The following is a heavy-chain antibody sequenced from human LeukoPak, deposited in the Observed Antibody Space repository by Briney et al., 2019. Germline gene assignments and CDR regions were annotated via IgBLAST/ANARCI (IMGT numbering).Heavy chain of an antibody. J-gene: IGHJ4*02. CDR3: ARGYYDTSAYSNPFDF. Sequence: SETLSLTCTVSGDSISNYYWSWIRQTPGKGLEWIGYIHTSGSTYYNPSLKSRVTISVDTSKNQSSLKLSSVTAADTAVYYCARGYYDTSAYSNPFDFWGRGTLVTVSS. CDR1: GDSISNYY. D-gene: IGHD3-22*01. CDR2: IHTSGST. V-gene: IGHV4-4*09.